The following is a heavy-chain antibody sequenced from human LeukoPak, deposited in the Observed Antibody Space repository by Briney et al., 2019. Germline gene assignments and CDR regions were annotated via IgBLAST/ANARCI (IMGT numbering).Heavy chain of an antibody. CDR3: AKDGLGYYYDSSGRDAFDI. D-gene: IGHD3-22*01. V-gene: IGHV3-30*18. Sequence: GGSLRLSCAASGFTFSSYGMHWVRQAPGKGLEWVAAISYDGSNKYYADSVKGRFTISRDNSKNTLYLQMNSLRAEDTAVYCCAKDGLGYYYDSSGRDAFDIWGQGTMVTVSS. CDR2: ISYDGSNK. J-gene: IGHJ3*02. CDR1: GFTFSSYG.